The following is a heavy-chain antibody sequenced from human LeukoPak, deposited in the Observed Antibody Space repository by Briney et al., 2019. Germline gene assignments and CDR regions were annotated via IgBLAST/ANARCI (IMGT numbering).Heavy chain of an antibody. CDR2: ISSSSYI. Sequence: GGSLRLSCAASGFTFSSYSMNWVRQAPGKGLEWVSSISSSSYIYYADSVKGRFTISRDNAKNSLYLQMNSLRAEDTAVCYCARDSPCSGGSCFSNWFDPWGQGTLVTVSS. V-gene: IGHV3-21*01. D-gene: IGHD2-15*01. CDR3: ARDSPCSGGSCFSNWFDP. J-gene: IGHJ5*02. CDR1: GFTFSSYS.